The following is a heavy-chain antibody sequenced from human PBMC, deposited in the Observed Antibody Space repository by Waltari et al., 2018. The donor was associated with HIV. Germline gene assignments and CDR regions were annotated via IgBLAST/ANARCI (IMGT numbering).Heavy chain of an antibody. Sequence: QVQLQESGPGLVQPSQTLSLTCTVSGGSISSGCYYWSWIRQTPGKGLEWIGYIYYSGGTYYNPSLKSRVTISLDTSKNQFSLKLSSVTAADTAVYYCARDGGLSSTEGGVDPWGQGTLVTVSS. D-gene: IGHD2-2*01. CDR3: ARDGGLSSTEGGVDP. V-gene: IGHV4-31*03. CDR2: IYYSGGT. CDR1: GGSISSGCYY. J-gene: IGHJ5*02.